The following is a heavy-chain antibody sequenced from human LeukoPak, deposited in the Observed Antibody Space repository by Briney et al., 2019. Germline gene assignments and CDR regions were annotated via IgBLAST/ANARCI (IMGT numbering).Heavy chain of an antibody. CDR3: ARLSTATRHWLAASDI. CDR1: GYTFTDYF. J-gene: IGHJ3*02. D-gene: IGHD6-19*01. V-gene: IGHV1-2*06. CDR2: INPDAGDT. Sequence: GASVKVSCKASGYTFTDYFMYWVRQAPGQGLEWMGRINPDAGDTNYAQMFQGRITMTRDTSISTAYMELSSLKSDDTAVYYCARLSTATRHWLAASDIWGQGTVVTVSS.